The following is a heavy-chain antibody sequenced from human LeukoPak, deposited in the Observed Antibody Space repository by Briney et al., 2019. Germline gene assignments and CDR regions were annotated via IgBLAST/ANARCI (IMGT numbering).Heavy chain of an antibody. J-gene: IGHJ4*02. CDR3: ARLPYYGDYFDY. CDR2: ISGSGGNT. CDR1: RFTLYSYG. Sequence: GALRLSRAAPRFTLYSYGLSWVRPGPGKGPGWVSGISGSGGNTYYADSVKGRFTISRDNSQNTLYLQMNSLRAEDTAVYYCARLPYYGDYFDYWGQGTLVTVSS. D-gene: IGHD4-17*01. V-gene: IGHV3-23*01.